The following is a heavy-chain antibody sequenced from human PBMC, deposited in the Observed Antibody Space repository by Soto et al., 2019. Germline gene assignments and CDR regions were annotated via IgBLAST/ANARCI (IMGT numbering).Heavy chain of an antibody. CDR2: ISGSGGST. Sequence: GGSLRLSCAASGFTFSSYAMSWVRQAPGKGLEWVSAISGSGGSTYYADSGKGRFTISRDNSKNTLYLQMNSLRAEDTAVYYCAKEKYYSDSSGYIDYWGQGTLVTVSS. J-gene: IGHJ4*02. CDR3: AKEKYYSDSSGYIDY. V-gene: IGHV3-23*01. D-gene: IGHD3-22*01. CDR1: GFTFSSYA.